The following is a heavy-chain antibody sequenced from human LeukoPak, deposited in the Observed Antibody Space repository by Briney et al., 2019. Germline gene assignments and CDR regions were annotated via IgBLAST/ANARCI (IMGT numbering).Heavy chain of an antibody. J-gene: IGHJ6*04. CDR2: IYYSGST. Sequence: PSETLSLTRTVSGGSTSSGGYYSSWIRQHPGNGLEWIGYIYYSGSTYNNPSLKSRVTISVDTSKNQFSLKLIYVPAADTAVYYCARDSMLYYGMDVWCKGSTVTVSS. CDR1: GGSTSSGGYY. V-gene: IGHV4-31*03. D-gene: IGHD2-8*01. CDR3: ARDSMLYYGMDV.